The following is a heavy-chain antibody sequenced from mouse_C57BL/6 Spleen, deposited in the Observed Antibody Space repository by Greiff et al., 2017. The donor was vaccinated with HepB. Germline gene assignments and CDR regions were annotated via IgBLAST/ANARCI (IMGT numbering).Heavy chain of an antibody. CDR3: ARQTTVVARYFDF. CDR2: ISNLAYSI. V-gene: IGHV5-15*01. Sequence: DVMLVESGGGLVQPGGSLKLSCAASGFTFSDYGMAWVRQAPRKGPEWVAFISNLAYSIYYADTVTGRFTISRENAKNTLYLEMSSLRSEDTAMYYCARQTTVVARYFDFWGTGTTVTVSS. CDR1: GFTFSDYG. D-gene: IGHD1-1*01. J-gene: IGHJ1*03.